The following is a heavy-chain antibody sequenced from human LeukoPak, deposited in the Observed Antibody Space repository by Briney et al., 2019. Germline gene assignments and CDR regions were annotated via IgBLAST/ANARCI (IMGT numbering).Heavy chain of an antibody. J-gene: IGHJ4*02. CDR1: GGSISRYY. CDR2: IYYSGST. V-gene: IGHV4-59*01. Sequence: SETLSLTCTVSGGSISRYYWIWIRQPPGKALEWIGYIYYSGSTNYNPSLKSRVTISVDTSKNQFSLKLSSVTAADTAVYYCARGPVAGTNVFGYWGQGTLVTVS. CDR3: ARGPVAGTNVFGY. D-gene: IGHD6-19*01.